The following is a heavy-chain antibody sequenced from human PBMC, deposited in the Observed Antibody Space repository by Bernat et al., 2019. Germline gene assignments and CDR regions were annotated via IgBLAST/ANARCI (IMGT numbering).Heavy chain of an antibody. D-gene: IGHD2-8*01. CDR2: SIPIFGTA. Sequence: QVQLVQSGAEVKKPGSSVKVSCKASGGTFSSYAISWVRQAPGQGLEWMGGSIPIFGTANYAQKFQGRVTITADESTSTAYMELSSLRSEDTAVYYCASFDDPDCTNGVCSDYWGQGTLVTVSS. V-gene: IGHV1-69*01. J-gene: IGHJ4*02. CDR1: GGTFSSYA. CDR3: ASFDDPDCTNGVCSDY.